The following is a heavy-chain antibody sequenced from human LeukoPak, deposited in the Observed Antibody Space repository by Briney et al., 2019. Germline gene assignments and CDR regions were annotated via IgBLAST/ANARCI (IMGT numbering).Heavy chain of an antibody. CDR2: IYYSGST. D-gene: IGHD6-13*01. CDR3: ARGGRPVSGSRYPFDY. CDR1: GGSISSGGYY. V-gene: IGHV4-31*03. Sequence: SETLSLTCTVSGGSISSGGYYWSWIRQHPGKGLEWIGYIYYSGSTYYNPSLKSRVTISVDTSKNQFSLKLSSMTAADTAVYYCARGGRPVSGSRYPFDYWGQGTLVTVSS. J-gene: IGHJ4*02.